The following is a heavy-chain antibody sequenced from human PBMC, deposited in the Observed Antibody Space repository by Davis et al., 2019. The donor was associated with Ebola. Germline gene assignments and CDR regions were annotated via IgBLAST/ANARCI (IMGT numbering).Heavy chain of an antibody. Sequence: PGGSLRLSCAASGFTFSSYSMNWVRQAPGKGLEWVSYISSSSSTIYYADSVKGRFTISRDNAKNSLYLQMNSLRAEDTAVYYCARDLGDYVLGNWFDPWGQGTLVTVSS. J-gene: IGHJ5*02. CDR3: ARDLGDYVLGNWFDP. CDR1: GFTFSSYS. V-gene: IGHV3-48*01. CDR2: ISSSSSTI. D-gene: IGHD4-17*01.